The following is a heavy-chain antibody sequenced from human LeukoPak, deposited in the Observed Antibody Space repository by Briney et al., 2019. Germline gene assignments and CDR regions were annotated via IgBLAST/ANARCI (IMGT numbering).Heavy chain of an antibody. CDR1: GGSISSGGYS. CDR3: ARVRSDYYDSSGYSVVFDY. D-gene: IGHD3-22*01. Sequence: KPSETLSLTCAVSGGSISSGGYSWSWIRQPPGKGLEWIGYIYHSGSTYYNPSLKSRVTISVDRSKNQFSLKLSSVTAADTAVYYCARVRSDYYDSSGYSVVFDYWGQGTLVTVSS. J-gene: IGHJ4*02. CDR2: IYHSGST. V-gene: IGHV4-30-2*01.